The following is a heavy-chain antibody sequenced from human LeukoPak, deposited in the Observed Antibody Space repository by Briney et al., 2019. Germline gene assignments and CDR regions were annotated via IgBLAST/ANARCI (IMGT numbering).Heavy chain of an antibody. CDR3: ARVGRLTMVRGEAAFDY. CDR1: GGSISSSSYY. Sequence: SETLSLTCTVSGGSISSSSYYWGWIRQPPGKGLEWIGSIYYSGSTYYNPSLKSRVTISVDTSKNQFSLKLSSVTAADTAVYYCARVGRLTMVRGEAAFDYWGQGTLVTVSS. V-gene: IGHV4-39*07. J-gene: IGHJ4*02. CDR2: IYYSGST. D-gene: IGHD3-10*01.